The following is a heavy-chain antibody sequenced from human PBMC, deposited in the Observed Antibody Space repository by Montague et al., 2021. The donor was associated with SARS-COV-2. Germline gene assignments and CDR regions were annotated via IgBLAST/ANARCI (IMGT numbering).Heavy chain of an antibody. V-gene: IGHV3-15*01. CDR3: TTGAEYSGGYYVYYYGMDV. D-gene: IGHD1-26*01. CDR2: IKSKTDGGTT. Sequence: SLRLSCAASGFTFSNAWMSWVRQAPGKGLEWVGRIKSKTDGGTTDYAAPVKGRFTISREDSKNTLYLQMNSLKTEDTAVYYCTTGAEYSGGYYVYYYGMDVWGQGTTVTVSS. CDR1: GFTFSNAW. J-gene: IGHJ6*02.